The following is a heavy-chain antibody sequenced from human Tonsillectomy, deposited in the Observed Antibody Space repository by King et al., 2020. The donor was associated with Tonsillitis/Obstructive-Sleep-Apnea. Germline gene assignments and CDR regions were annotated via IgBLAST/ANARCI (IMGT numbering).Heavy chain of an antibody. CDR1: GFTFDDYA. J-gene: IGHJ4*02. Sequence: VQLVESGGGLVQPGRSLRLSCAASGFTFDDYAMHWVRQAPGKGLEWVSGISWNSGSICYADSVKGRFTISRDNAKNSLYLQMNSLRAEDTALYYCAKARYFDWTLDYWGQGTLVTVSS. CDR2: ISWNSGSI. CDR3: AKARYFDWTLDY. V-gene: IGHV3-9*01. D-gene: IGHD3-9*01.